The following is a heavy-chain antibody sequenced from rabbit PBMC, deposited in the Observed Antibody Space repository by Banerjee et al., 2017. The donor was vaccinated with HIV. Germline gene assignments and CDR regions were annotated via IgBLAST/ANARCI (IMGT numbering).Heavy chain of an antibody. V-gene: IGHV1S45*01. J-gene: IGHJ4*01. Sequence: QEQLEESGGDLVKPEGSLTLTCTASGFSFSSSYWICWVRQAPGKGLECIACIYAGSSGSTYYASWAKGRFTISKTSSTTVTLQMTSLTAADTATYFCARSFRYTYGDVGYADYFNLWGPGTLVTVS. CDR1: GFSFSSSYW. D-gene: IGHD6-1*01. CDR2: IYAGSSGST. CDR3: ARSFRYTYGDVGYADYFNL.